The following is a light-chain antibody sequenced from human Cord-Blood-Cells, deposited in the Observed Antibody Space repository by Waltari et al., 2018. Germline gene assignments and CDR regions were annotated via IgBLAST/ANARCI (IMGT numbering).Light chain of an antibody. V-gene: IGLV2-14*01. CDR3: SSYTSSSTLYV. Sequence: QSALTQPASVSGSPGQSITISCTGTSSDVGGYNYVSWYQQHPGKAPKLMIYDVSKRPSGVSNRFSGSKSVNTASLTISGLQAEDEADYYCSSYTSSSTLYVFGTGTKVTVL. J-gene: IGLJ1*01. CDR2: DVS. CDR1: SSDVGGYNY.